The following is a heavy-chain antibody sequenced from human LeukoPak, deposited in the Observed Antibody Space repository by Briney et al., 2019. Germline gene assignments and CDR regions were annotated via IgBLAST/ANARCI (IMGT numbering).Heavy chain of an antibody. CDR3: VKGRIATPGYAEKFLY. V-gene: IGHV3-23*01. CDR2: IGGTGGGT. Sequence: GGSLRLSCTVSGFTFGSYAMGWVRQTPGKGLQWISAIGGTGGGTIYAESVKGRFTVSRDNSKNTVYLQMNSLRVEDAAVYYCVKGRIATPGYAEKFLYWGQGTRVTVSS. D-gene: IGHD6-13*01. J-gene: IGHJ1*01. CDR1: GFTFGSYA.